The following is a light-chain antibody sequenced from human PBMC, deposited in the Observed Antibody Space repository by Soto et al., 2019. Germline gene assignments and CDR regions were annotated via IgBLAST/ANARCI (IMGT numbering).Light chain of an antibody. CDR3: HQYDSSPWT. V-gene: IGKV3-20*01. CDR1: QSVSSNY. J-gene: IGKJ1*01. Sequence: EIVLTQSPGTLSLSPGERATLSCRASQSVSSNYLAWYQQKPGQAPRLLMYGASSRATGIPDRFSGSGSGTDFTLTISRLEPEDFAVYYCHQYDSSPWTFGQGTKVEI. CDR2: GAS.